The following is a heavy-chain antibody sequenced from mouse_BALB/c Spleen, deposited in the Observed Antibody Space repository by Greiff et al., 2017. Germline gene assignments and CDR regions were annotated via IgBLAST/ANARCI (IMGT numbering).Heavy chain of an antibody. J-gene: IGHJ2*01. CDR1: GYSIPSDYA. CDR2: ISYSGST. D-gene: IGHD1-1*02. V-gene: IGHV3-2*02. Sequence: EVKLMESGPGLVKPSQSLSLTCTVTGYSIPSDYAWNWIRQFPGNKLEWMGYISYSGSTSYNPSLKSRIPITRDTSKNQFFLQLNSVTTEDTATYYCAKDYAPLYYFDYWGQGTTLTVSS. CDR3: AKDYAPLYYFDY.